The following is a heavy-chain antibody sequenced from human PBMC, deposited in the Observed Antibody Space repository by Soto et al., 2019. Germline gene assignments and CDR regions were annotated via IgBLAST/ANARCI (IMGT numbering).Heavy chain of an antibody. CDR2: ISGSGGST. V-gene: IGHV3-23*01. CDR1: GFTFSSYA. Sequence: GGSLRLSCAASGFTFSSYAMSWVRQAPGKGLEWVSAISGSGGSTYYADSVKGRFTISRDNSKNTLYLQMNSLRAEDTAVYYCAKVYDSLPLYRYGMDVWGQGTTVTVSS. CDR3: AKVYDSLPLYRYGMDV. D-gene: IGHD4-4*01. J-gene: IGHJ6*02.